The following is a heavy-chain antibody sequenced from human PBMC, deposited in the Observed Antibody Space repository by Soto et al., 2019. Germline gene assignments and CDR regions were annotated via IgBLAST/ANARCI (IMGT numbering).Heavy chain of an antibody. V-gene: IGHV4-59*01. Sequence: QVQLQESGPGLLKPSETLSLTCTVSGGSINSYYWSWIRQSPGKGLEWIGYVHHTGNTNYNPSLKSRVTISLDTSKNHFSLELTSVTAADAAVYYCAREYAYIIDYWGQGTLVTVSS. CDR2: VHHTGNT. CDR1: GGSINSYY. CDR3: AREYAYIIDY. J-gene: IGHJ4*02. D-gene: IGHD1-20*01.